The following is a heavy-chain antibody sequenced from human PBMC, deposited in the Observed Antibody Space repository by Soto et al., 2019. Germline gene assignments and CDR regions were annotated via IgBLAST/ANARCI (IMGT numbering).Heavy chain of an antibody. CDR3: TTDPIRDY. V-gene: IGHV3-15*01. CDR1: ESTLSNVW. D-gene: IGHD2-21*01. J-gene: IGHJ4*02. CDR2: VKREIDGGTT. Sequence: RRLSCAPSESTLSNVWMSWVRQAPGKGLEWAGRVKREIDGGTTDYAAPVKGRFSISRDDSKNTIYLQMNSLRTEDTAVYYCTTDPIRDYWGLGTLVTVSS.